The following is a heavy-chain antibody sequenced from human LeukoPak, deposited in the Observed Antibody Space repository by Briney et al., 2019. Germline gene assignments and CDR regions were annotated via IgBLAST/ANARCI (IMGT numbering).Heavy chain of an antibody. Sequence: GGSLRLSCAASGFSFDDYGMSWVRQTPGKGLEWVSGISWDGGSTSYADSVKGRFTISRDNTKSSLYLQMNSLGAEDTAMYYCAKLLGTATTYDSWGQGTRVTVSS. J-gene: IGHJ4*02. CDR2: ISWDGGST. V-gene: IGHV3-20*04. CDR3: AKLLGTATTYDS. CDR1: GFSFDDYG. D-gene: IGHD5-24*01.